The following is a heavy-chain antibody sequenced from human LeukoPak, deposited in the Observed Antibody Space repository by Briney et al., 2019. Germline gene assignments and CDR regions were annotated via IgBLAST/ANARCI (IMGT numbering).Heavy chain of an antibody. CDR3: AKAFEWSGYSSAWTLGY. CDR1: GFTFSSYA. D-gene: IGHD3-3*01. CDR2: ISGSGGST. V-gene: IGHV3-23*01. Sequence: GGSLRLSCAASGFTFSSYAMSWVRQAPGKGLEWVSAISGSGGSTYYADSVKGRFTISRDNSKNTLYLQMNSLRAEDTAVYYCAKAFEWSGYSSAWTLGYWGQGTLVTVSS. J-gene: IGHJ4*02.